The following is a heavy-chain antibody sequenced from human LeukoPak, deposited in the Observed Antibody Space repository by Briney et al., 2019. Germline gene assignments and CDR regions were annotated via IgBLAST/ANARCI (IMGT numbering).Heavy chain of an antibody. V-gene: IGHV3-48*02. J-gene: IGHJ4*02. CDR2: IRSSGSPR. CDR3: VRDPDALDY. CDR1: GFTFSAYS. Sequence: GGSLKLSCAASGFTFSAYSMNWVRQAPGRGLEWVSHIRSSGSPRYYADSVKGRFTISRDNTKNSLYLQMDSLRDEDTAVYYCVRDPDALDYWGQGTLVTVSS.